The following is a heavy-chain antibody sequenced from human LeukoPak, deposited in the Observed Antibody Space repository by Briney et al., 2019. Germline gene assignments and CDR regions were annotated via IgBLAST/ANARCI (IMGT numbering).Heavy chain of an antibody. V-gene: IGHV1-8*01. CDR3: ARVTGSIDY. CDR1: GYTFTNYD. J-gene: IGHJ4*02. D-gene: IGHD1-26*01. CDR2: MNTNSGNT. Sequence: ASVKVSCKASGYTFTNYDTNWVRQATGQGLEWMGWMNTNSGNTGYAQKFQGRVTMTRDTSISTAYTELSSLRSDDTAVYYCARVTGSIDYWGQGTLVTVSS.